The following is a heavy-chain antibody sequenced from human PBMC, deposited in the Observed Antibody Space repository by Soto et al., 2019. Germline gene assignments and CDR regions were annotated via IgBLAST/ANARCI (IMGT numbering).Heavy chain of an antibody. CDR2: ITNDGSNK. D-gene: IGHD3-22*01. CDR3: ARDYYGSIGGGPDY. V-gene: IGHV3-30*03. J-gene: IGHJ4*02. CDR1: GFTFSSYG. Sequence: HPGGSLRLSCAASGFTFSSYGMHWVRQAPGKGLEWVAVITNDGSNKYYADSVKGRFTISRDNSKNTLYLQMNSLRAEDTAVYYCARDYYGSIGGGPDYWGQGTLVTVSS.